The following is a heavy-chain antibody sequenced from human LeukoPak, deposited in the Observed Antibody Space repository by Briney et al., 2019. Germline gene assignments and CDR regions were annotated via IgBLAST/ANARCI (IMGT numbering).Heavy chain of an antibody. Sequence: GGSLRLSCAASGFTFSGYSMTWVRQAPGKGLEWVSYISSSSTTIYYADSLKGRFNISRDNAKNSLYLQMNSLRAEDTAVYYCARRSGHYYWYFDLWGRGTLVTVSS. CDR2: ISSSSTTI. J-gene: IGHJ2*01. D-gene: IGHD6-25*01. V-gene: IGHV3-48*01. CDR3: ARRSGHYYWYFDL. CDR1: GFTFSGYS.